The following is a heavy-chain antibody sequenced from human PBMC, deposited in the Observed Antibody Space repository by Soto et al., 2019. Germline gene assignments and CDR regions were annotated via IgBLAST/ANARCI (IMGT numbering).Heavy chain of an antibody. D-gene: IGHD4-17*01. V-gene: IGHV4-59*01. J-gene: IGHJ4*02. CDR3: ARGYYGDYDAPPTDYFDY. CDR2: IYYSGST. Sequence: SETLSLTCTVSGGSISSYYWSWIRQPPGKGLEWIGYIYYSGSTNYNPSLKSRVTISVDTSKNQFSLKLSSVTAADTAVYYCARGYYGDYDAPPTDYFDYWGQATLVTVSS. CDR1: GGSISSYY.